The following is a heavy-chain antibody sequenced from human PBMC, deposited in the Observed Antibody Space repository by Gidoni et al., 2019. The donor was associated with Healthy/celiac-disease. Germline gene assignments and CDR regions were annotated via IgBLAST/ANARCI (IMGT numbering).Heavy chain of an antibody. CDR3: ARGPGLEVELLPNYYYYYMDV. CDR1: GFTFSSYW. V-gene: IGHV3-7*01. CDR2: IKQDGSEK. Sequence: EVQLVESGGGLVQPGGSLRLSCAASGFTFSSYWMSWVRQAPGKGLEWVANIKQDGSEKYYVDSVKGRFTISRDNAKNSLYLQMNSLRAEDTAVYYCARGPGLEVELLPNYYYYYMDVWGKGTTVTVSS. D-gene: IGHD1-7*01. J-gene: IGHJ6*03.